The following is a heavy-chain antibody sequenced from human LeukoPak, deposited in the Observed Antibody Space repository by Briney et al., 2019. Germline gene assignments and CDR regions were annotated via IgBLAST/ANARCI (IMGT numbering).Heavy chain of an antibody. D-gene: IGHD2-15*01. J-gene: IGHJ4*02. Sequence: QSGGSQRLSCAASGFTVSSNYMAWVRQPPAKGLEWVSILYSAGFTYYADSVKGRFTISRDNSKNTVYLQMHSLRAEDTAVYYCARELPFEDWGQGSLVTVSS. CDR3: ARELPFED. V-gene: IGHV3-53*01. CDR1: GFTVSSNY. CDR2: LYSAGFT.